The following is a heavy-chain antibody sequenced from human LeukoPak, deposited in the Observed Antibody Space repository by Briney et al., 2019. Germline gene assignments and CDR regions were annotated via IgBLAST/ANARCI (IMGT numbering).Heavy chain of an antibody. D-gene: IGHD3-16*01. CDR2: IHSSGST. V-gene: IGHV4-59*01. Sequence: PSETLSLTCTVSGGPISDYYWTWIRQPPGKGLEWIAYIHSSGSTNYNPSLKSRVIISVDTSRSQLSLKLSSVTAADTAVYYCARIEGDNSLDYWGQGTLVTVSS. CDR3: ARIEGDNSLDY. CDR1: GGPISDYY. J-gene: IGHJ4*02.